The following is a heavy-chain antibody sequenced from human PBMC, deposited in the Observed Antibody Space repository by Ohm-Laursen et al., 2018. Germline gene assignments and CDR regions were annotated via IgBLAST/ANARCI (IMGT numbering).Heavy chain of an antibody. D-gene: IGHD3-22*01. J-gene: IGHJ4*02. CDR3: AKEGEGIFDSSYFFDY. CDR1: GFTFRSHA. Sequence: GSLRLSCAASGFTFRSHAMTWVRQAPGKGLEWVSSITNSNGGHSTYYADSVKGRFTISRDNSKNTLLLQMSWLRAEDTAVYYCAKEGEGIFDSSYFFDYWGQGALVTVSS. CDR2: ITNSNGGHST. V-gene: IGHV3-23*01.